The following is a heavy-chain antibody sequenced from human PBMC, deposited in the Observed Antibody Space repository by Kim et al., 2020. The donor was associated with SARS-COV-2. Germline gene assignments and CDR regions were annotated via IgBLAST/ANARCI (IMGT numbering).Heavy chain of an antibody. D-gene: IGHD4-17*01. V-gene: IGHV5-51*01. CDR3: ARRADYGDNYFDY. CDR2: IYPGDSDT. CDR1: GYRFTSYW. Sequence: GESLKISCKGSGYRFTSYWIGWVRQMPGKGLEWMGMIYPGDSDTRYSPSFQGQVTISADMSFTTAYLQRSSLKASDTAMYYCARRADYGDNYFDYWGQGALVTVSS. J-gene: IGHJ4*02.